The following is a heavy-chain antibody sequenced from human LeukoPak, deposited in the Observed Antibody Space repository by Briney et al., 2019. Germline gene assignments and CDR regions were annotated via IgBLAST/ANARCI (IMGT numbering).Heavy chain of an antibody. D-gene: IGHD3-22*01. CDR2: ISSSSSYI. V-gene: IGHV3-21*01. CDR3: AREPEITKIVVAPEDAFDI. CDR1: GFTFSSYS. J-gene: IGHJ3*02. Sequence: GGSLRLSCAASGFTFSSYSMNWVRQAPGKGLEWVSSISSSSSYIYYADSVKGRFTISRDNAKNSLYLQMNSLRAEDTAVYYCAREPEITKIVVAPEDAFDIWRQGTMVTVSS.